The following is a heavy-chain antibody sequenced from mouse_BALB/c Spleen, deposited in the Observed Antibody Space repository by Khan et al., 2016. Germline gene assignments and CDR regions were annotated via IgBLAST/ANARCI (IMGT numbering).Heavy chain of an antibody. CDR1: GFTFSDYG. CDR2: ISNLAYSI. Sequence: EVELVESGGGLVQPGGSRKLSCAASGFTFSDYGMAWVRQAPGKGPEWVAFISNLAYSIYYADTVTGRFTISREHAKNTLYLEMSSLRSEDTAMYYCARDYYGSSYWYFDVWGAGTTVTVSS. CDR3: ARDYYGSSYWYFDV. D-gene: IGHD1-1*01. J-gene: IGHJ1*01. V-gene: IGHV5-15*02.